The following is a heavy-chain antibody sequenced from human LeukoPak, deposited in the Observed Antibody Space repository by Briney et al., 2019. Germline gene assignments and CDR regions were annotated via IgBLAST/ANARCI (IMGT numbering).Heavy chain of an antibody. J-gene: IGHJ3*02. V-gene: IGHV3-23*01. D-gene: IGHD3-22*01. CDR1: GFTFSSYG. CDR3: AKTLGRIRPIVVVIQPDAFDI. CDR2: ISGSGGST. Sequence: PGGTLRLSCAASGFTFSSYGMSWVRQAPGKGLEWVSAISGSGGSTYYADSVKGRFTISRDNSKNTLYLQMNSLRAEDTAVYYSAKTLGRIRPIVVVIQPDAFDIWGQGTMVTVSS.